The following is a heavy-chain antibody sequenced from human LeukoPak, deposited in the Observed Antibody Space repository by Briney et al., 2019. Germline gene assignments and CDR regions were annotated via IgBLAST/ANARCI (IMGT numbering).Heavy chain of an antibody. J-gene: IGHJ1*01. CDR3: ARALGRGAIAVAGTEYFQY. CDR2: INPKNGGT. D-gene: IGHD6-19*01. CDR1: GYTFTGFY. Sequence: ASVKVSCKASGYTFTGFYIHWVRQAPGQGPEWMGWINPKNGGTNYAQNFQGRVTMTTDTSINTAYMELSWLRSDDTAVYYCARALGRGAIAVAGTEYFQYWGQGTLVTVSS. V-gene: IGHV1-2*02.